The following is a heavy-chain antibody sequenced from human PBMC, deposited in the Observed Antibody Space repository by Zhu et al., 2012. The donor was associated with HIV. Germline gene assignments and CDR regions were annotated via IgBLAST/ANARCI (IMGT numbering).Heavy chain of an antibody. Sequence: QVQLQESGPGLVKPSETLSLTCAVSGYSISSGYYWGWIRQPPGKGLEWIGSIYHSGSTYYNPSLKSRVTISVDTSKNQFSLKLSSVTAADTAVYYCARPSGWYGGDAFDIWGQGTMVTVSS. CDR3: ARPSGWYGGDAFDI. J-gene: IGHJ3*02. CDR1: GYSISSGYY. V-gene: IGHV4-38-2*01. D-gene: IGHD6-19*01. CDR2: IYHSGST.